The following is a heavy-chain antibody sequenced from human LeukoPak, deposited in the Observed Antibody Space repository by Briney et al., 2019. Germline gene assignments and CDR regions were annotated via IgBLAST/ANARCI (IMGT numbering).Heavy chain of an antibody. CDR2: IYYSGST. CDR1: GGSISSSNW. D-gene: IGHD3-10*01. V-gene: IGHV4-4*02. CDR3: ATYTMVRGDEYDY. J-gene: IGHJ4*02. Sequence: SGTLSLTCAVSGGSISSSNWWSWVRQPPGKGLEWIGYIYYSGSTNYNPSLKSRVTISVDTSKNQFSLKLSSVTAADTAVYYCATYTMVRGDEYDYWGQGTLVTVSS.